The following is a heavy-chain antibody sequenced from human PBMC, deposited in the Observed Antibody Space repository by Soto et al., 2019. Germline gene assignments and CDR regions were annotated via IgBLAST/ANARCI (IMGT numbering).Heavy chain of an antibody. CDR2: IIPIFGTA. D-gene: IGHD3-10*02. CDR3: ARTLFGWGIWFDP. J-gene: IGHJ5*02. Sequence: GASVKVSCKASGGTFSSYAISWVRQAPGQGLEWMGGIIPIFGTANYAQKFQGRVTITADESTSTAYMELSSLRSEDTAVYYCARTLFGWGIWFDPWGQGTRVTV. CDR1: GGTFSSYA. V-gene: IGHV1-69*13.